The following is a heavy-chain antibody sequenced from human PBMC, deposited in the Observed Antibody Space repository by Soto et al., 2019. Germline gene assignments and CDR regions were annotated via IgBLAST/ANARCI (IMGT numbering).Heavy chain of an antibody. CDR3: ARGAGGNFYFDY. D-gene: IGHD2-21*02. V-gene: IGHV4-31*03. Sequence: SETLSLTCTVSGGSINRGGYYWTWIRQHPGKGLEWIGSVYYSGSTNYNPSLKSRLTISVDTSKNQFSLRLSSVSAADTAVYYCARGAGGNFYFDYWGQGTLVTVSS. J-gene: IGHJ4*02. CDR2: VYYSGST. CDR1: GGSINRGGYY.